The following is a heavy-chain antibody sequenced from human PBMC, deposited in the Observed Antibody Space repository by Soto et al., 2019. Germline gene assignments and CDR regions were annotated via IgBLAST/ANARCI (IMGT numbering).Heavy chain of an antibody. CDR1: GFSFSNYE. J-gene: IGHJ6*02. V-gene: IGHV3-48*03. CDR3: ARVPPNFYYNGMDV. CDR2: ISSGGSTK. Sequence: PGGSLRLSCAASGFSFSNYEMNCVRQAPGKGLEWVSYISSGGSTKKYADSVKGRFTISRDNAKNSLYLQMNSLRAEDTAVYYCARVPPNFYYNGMDVWGQGTTVTVSS.